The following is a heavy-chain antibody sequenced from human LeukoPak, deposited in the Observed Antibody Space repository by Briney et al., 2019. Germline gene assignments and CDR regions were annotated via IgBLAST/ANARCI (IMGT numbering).Heavy chain of an antibody. CDR2: INPNSGGT. Sequence: GASVKVSCKASGYTFTGYYMHWVRQAPGQGLEWMGWINPNSGGTNYAQKFQGRVTMTRDTSISTAYMELSRLRSDDTAVYYCARAVKGVVINYYFDYWGQGTLVTVSS. D-gene: IGHD3-3*01. CDR3: ARAVKGVVINYYFDY. J-gene: IGHJ4*02. CDR1: GYTFTGYY. V-gene: IGHV1-2*02.